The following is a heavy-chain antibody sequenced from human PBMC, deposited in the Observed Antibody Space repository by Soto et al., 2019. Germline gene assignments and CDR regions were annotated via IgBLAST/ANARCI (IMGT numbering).Heavy chain of an antibody. CDR1: GGSISSGGYY. V-gene: IGHV4-31*03. Sequence: TLSLTCTVSGGSISSGGYYWSWIRQHPGKGLEWIGYIYYSGSTYYNPSLKSRVTISVDTSKNQFSLKLSSVTAADTAVYYCARGASGYCDYWGQGTLVTVSS. CDR3: ARGASGYCDY. J-gene: IGHJ4*02. CDR2: IYYSGST. D-gene: IGHD3-3*01.